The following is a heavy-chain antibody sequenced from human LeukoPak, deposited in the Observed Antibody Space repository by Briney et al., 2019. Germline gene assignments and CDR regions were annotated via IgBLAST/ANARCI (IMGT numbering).Heavy chain of an antibody. CDR1: GGSISTYY. CDR2: IYYSGST. D-gene: IGHD1-26*01. Sequence: SETLSLTCTVSGGSISTYYWSWIRQPPGKGLEWIGYIYYSGSTNYNPSLKSRVTISVDTSKNQFSLKLGSVTAADTAVYYCAREEALGSGSFDYWGQGTLVTVSS. V-gene: IGHV4-59*01. CDR3: AREEALGSGSFDY. J-gene: IGHJ4*02.